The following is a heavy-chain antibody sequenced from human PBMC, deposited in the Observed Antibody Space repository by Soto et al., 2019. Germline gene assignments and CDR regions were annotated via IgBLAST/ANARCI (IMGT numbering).Heavy chain of an antibody. CDR2: IYHSGST. V-gene: IGHV4-4*02. CDR1: GGSISSSNW. D-gene: IGHD2-8*02. CDR3: ERRQRRSWDSAGGVGFAY. J-gene: IGHJ4*02. Sequence: QVQLQESGPGLVKPSGTLSLTCAVSGGSISSSNWWSWVRQPPEKGLEWIGEIYHSGSTNYNPPLKSRVTITLEKSKNQFSRKLSSVTAADTAVYYCERRQRRSWDSAGGVGFAYWCQGTLVTVSS.